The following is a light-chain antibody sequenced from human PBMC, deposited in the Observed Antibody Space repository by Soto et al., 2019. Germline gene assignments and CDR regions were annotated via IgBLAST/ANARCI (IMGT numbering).Light chain of an antibody. CDR3: AVWDDSLSGPV. CDR2: KND. Sequence: QSVLTQPPSASGTPGQRVTISCSGGSSNIGDNYVYWYQQLPGTAPKVLIYKNDQWASGVPDRFSGSKSGTSASLAISGLXXXXXXXYYCAVWDDSLSGPVFGGGTKLT. V-gene: IGLV1-47*01. J-gene: IGLJ2*01. CDR1: SSNIGDNY.